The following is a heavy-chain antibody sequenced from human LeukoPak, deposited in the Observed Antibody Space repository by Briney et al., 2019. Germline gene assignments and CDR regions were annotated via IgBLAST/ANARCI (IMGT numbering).Heavy chain of an antibody. V-gene: IGHV1-18*01. CDR1: GYTFTSYG. D-gene: IGHD3-22*01. CDR2: ISAYNGNT. CDR3: ARGRTEGSYYYDSRYRSYYYYMDV. Sequence: ASVKVSCKASGYTFTSYGISWVRQAPGQGLEWMGWISAYNGNTNYAQKLQGRVTMTTDTSTSTAYMELRSLRSDDTAVYYCARGRTEGSYYYDSRYRSYYYYMDVWGKGTTVTISS. J-gene: IGHJ6*03.